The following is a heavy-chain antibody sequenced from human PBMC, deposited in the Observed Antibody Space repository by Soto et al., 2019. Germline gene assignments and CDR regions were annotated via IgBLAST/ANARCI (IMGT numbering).Heavy chain of an antibody. CDR2: ISAYNGNT. CDR1: GYTFTSYG. D-gene: IGHD2-2*01. CDR3: ARQIVPAAMPGVGYYFDY. V-gene: IGHV1-18*01. J-gene: IGHJ4*02. Sequence: ASVKVSCKASGYTFTSYGISWVRQAPGQGLEWMGWISAYNGNTNYAQKLQGRVTMTTDTSTSTAYTELRSLRSDDTAVYYCARQIVPAAMPGVGYYFDYWGQGTLVTVSS.